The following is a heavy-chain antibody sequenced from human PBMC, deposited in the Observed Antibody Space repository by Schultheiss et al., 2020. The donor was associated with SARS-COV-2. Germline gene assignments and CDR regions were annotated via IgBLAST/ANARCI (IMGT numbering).Heavy chain of an antibody. J-gene: IGHJ4*02. D-gene: IGHD3-3*01. CDR3: ARGLRFRLLGEYYFDY. CDR1: GFTFSNYG. V-gene: IGHV3-30*03. Sequence: GGSLRLSCAASGFTFSNYGMHWVRQAPGKGLEWVAVISYDGSNKYYAGSVKGRFTISRDNSKNTRYLQMNSLRAEDTTVYYCARGLRFRLLGEYYFDYWGQGTLVTVSS. CDR2: ISYDGSNK.